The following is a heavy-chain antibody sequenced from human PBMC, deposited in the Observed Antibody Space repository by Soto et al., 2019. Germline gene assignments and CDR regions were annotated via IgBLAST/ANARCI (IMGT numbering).Heavy chain of an antibody. V-gene: IGHV1-69*02. J-gene: IGHJ4*02. CDR1: GGTFSSYT. CDR3: ASGPDDYGDY. CDR2: IIPILGIA. Sequence: QVQLVQSGAEVKKPGSSVKVSCQASGGTFSSYTISWVRQAPGQGLEWMGRIIPILGIANYAQKFQGRVTITADKAASTAYMELSSLISEDTAVYYCASGPDDYGDYWGKGTLVTVSS.